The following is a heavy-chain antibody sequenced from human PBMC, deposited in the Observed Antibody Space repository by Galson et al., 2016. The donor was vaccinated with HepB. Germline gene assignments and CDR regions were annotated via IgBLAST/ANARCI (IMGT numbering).Heavy chain of an antibody. V-gene: IGHV1-18*01. D-gene: IGHD3-22*01. CDR1: GYTFTSFT. Sequence: SVKVSCKASGYTFTSFTIGWVRQAPGQGLEWRGWITDYNGNTKYAQKRQGRVTMTTDTSTSTAYMQLRSLRSDDTAVYYCARIGYDNSGYFPDFWGQGTLVTVSS. CDR2: ITDYNGNT. CDR3: ARIGYDNSGYFPDF. J-gene: IGHJ4*02.